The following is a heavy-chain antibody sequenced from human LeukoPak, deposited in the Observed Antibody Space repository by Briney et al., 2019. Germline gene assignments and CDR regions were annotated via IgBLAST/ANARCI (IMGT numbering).Heavy chain of an antibody. V-gene: IGHV3-21*01. CDR3: ARENDVIMITFGGVIDSYYYYGMDV. J-gene: IGHJ6*02. D-gene: IGHD3-16*02. Sequence: PGGSLRLSCAASGFTFSSYSMNWVRQAPGKRLERVSSISSSSSYIYYADSVKGRFTISRDNAKNSLYLQMNSLRAEDTAVYYCARENDVIMITFGGVIDSYYYYGMDVWGQGTTVTVSS. CDR2: ISSSSSYI. CDR1: GFTFSSYS.